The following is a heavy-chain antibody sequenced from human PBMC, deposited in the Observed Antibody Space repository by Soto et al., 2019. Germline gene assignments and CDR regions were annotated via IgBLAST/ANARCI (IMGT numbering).Heavy chain of an antibody. D-gene: IGHD3-22*01. CDR3: AKEVQYYYDSSGSNYFDY. J-gene: IGHJ4*02. Sequence: EVQLLESGGGLVQPGGSLRLSCAASGFTFSSYAMSWVRQAPGKGLEWVSAISGSGGSTYYADSVKGRFTISRDNSKNTLYLHMNSLRAEDTAVYYCAKEVQYYYDSSGSNYFDYWGQGTLVTVSS. V-gene: IGHV3-23*01. CDR1: GFTFSSYA. CDR2: ISGSGGST.